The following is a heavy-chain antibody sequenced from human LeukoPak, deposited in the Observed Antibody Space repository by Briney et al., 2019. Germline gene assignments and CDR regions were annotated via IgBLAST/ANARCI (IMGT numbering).Heavy chain of an antibody. CDR2: INPNSSDT. V-gene: IGHV1-2*06. CDR3: ARGSIAARSCIDY. D-gene: IGHD6-6*01. J-gene: IGHJ4*02. Sequence: ASVKVSCKASGYTFTGYHMHWVRQAPGQELEWMGRINPNSSDTNYAQEFLGRVTMTRDTSISTAYMELSRLRSDDTAVYYCARGSIAARSCIDYWGRGTMVTVSS. CDR1: GYTFTGYH.